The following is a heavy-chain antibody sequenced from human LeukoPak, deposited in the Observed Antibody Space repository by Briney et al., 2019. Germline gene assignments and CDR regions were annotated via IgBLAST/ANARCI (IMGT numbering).Heavy chain of an antibody. CDR1: GGSFSGYY. J-gene: IGHJ4*02. D-gene: IGHD6-6*01. CDR2: INHSGST. CDR3: ARSPPPGQLDPDEVDY. Sequence: PSETLSLTCAVYGGSFSGYYWSWIRQPPGKGLEWIGEINHSGSTNYNPSHKSRVTISVDTSKNQFSLKLSSVTAADTAVYYCARSPPPGQLDPDEVDYWGQGTLVTVSS. V-gene: IGHV4-34*01.